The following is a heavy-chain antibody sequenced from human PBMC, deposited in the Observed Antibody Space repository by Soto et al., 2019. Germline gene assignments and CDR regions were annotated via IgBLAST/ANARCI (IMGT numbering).Heavy chain of an antibody. CDR1: GDYVSSGSNY. V-gene: IGHV4-61*01. D-gene: IGHD1-26*01. CDR3: ARSHMGYYSGSYH. J-gene: IGHJ5*02. Sequence: QVQVQESGPGLVKPSETLSLTCSVSGDYVSSGSNYWSWIRQPPGKGLEYIGYIHDSGTTYYNPSLRVRLTISVDTSKVQVSVRLSPVTAADTAVYYCARSHMGYYSGSYHWGQGTLVTVSS. CDR2: IHDSGTT.